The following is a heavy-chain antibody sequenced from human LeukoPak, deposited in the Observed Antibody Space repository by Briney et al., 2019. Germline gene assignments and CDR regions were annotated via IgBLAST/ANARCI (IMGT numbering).Heavy chain of an antibody. CDR1: GFTFTGHT. J-gene: IGHJ4*02. D-gene: IGHD3-3*01. Sequence: GGSLRLSCAASGFTFTGHTMTWLRQAPGKGLEWVSIIGGRDDRTYYADSVKGRFTISRDNSKNILYLQMNSLRAEDTAVYYCAKDPNPFYDFWSGYKWGQGTLVTVSS. V-gene: IGHV3-23*01. CDR3: AKDPNPFYDFWSGYK. CDR2: IGGRDDRT.